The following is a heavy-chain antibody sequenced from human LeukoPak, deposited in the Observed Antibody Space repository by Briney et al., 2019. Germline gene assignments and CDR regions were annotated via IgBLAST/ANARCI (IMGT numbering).Heavy chain of an antibody. CDR1: GGSISSYY. Sequence: PSETLSLTCTVSGGSISSYYWSWIRQPPGKGLEWIGYIYTSGSTNYNPSLKSRVTISVDTSKNQFSLKLSSVTAADTAVYYCARRVYSSSAFMDVWGKGTTVTVSS. CDR3: ARRVYSSSAFMDV. V-gene: IGHV4-4*09. J-gene: IGHJ6*03. CDR2: IYTSGST. D-gene: IGHD6-6*01.